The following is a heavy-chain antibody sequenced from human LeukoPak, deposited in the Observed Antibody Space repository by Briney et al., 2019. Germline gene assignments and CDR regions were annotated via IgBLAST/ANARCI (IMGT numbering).Heavy chain of an antibody. CDR1: GGSISTYY. Sequence: SETLSLTCSVSGGSISTYYWSGIRQPPGKGLEWIGFIYYSGSTKYNPSLKSRVTISVDTSKNQFSLKLTSVTAADTAVYYCARYGSGSYSDDHFQHWGQGTLVTVSS. J-gene: IGHJ1*01. CDR3: ARYGSGSYSDDHFQH. D-gene: IGHD3-10*01. V-gene: IGHV4-59*08. CDR2: IYYSGST.